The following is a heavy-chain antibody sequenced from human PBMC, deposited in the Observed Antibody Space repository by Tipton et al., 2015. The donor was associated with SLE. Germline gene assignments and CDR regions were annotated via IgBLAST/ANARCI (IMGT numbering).Heavy chain of an antibody. CDR2: ISYDGSHP. D-gene: IGHD1-26*01. J-gene: IGHJ4*02. Sequence: SLRLSCEASGFNFRTFTMYWVRQTPGKGLEWLALISYDGSHPDYADSVKGRFTVSRDNSKRVLYLQMNSLRTEDTALYFCAREKGGGSWYFDHWGPGTLVSVSS. CDR1: GFNFRTFT. CDR3: AREKGGGSWYFDH. V-gene: IGHV3-30*03.